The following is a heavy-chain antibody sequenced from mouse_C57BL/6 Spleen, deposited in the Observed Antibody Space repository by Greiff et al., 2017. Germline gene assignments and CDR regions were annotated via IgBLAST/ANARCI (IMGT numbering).Heavy chain of an antibody. CDR2: IDPETGGT. CDR3: TRWGKLGPPFDY. Sequence: QVQLQQSGAELVRPGASVTLSCKASGYTFTDYEMHWVKQTPVHGLEWIGAIDPETGGTAYTQKFKGKAILTADKSSSTAYMELRSLTSEDSAVYYCTRWGKLGPPFDYWGQGTTLTVSS. CDR1: GYTFTDYE. V-gene: IGHV1-15*01. J-gene: IGHJ2*01. D-gene: IGHD4-1*01.